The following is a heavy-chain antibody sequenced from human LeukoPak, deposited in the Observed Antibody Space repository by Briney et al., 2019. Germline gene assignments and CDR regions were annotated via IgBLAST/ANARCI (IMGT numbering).Heavy chain of an antibody. CDR3: VRKMYYYDSSDLGWFDP. CDR2: INQDGSEK. V-gene: IGHV3-7*01. Sequence: SGGSLRLSCAASGFTFSTSWMSWVRQAPGKGLEWVANINQDGSEKFFVDSVKGRFTISRDNAKNSLYLQMNSLRAEDTAVYYCVRKMYYYDSSDLGWFDPWGQGTPVIVSS. CDR1: GFTFSTSW. D-gene: IGHD3-22*01. J-gene: IGHJ5*02.